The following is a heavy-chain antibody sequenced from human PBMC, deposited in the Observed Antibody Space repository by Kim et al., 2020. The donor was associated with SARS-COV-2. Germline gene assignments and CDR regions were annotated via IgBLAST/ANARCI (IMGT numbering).Heavy chain of an antibody. CDR1: GGSVSGNY. CDR2: INRSGGT. CDR3: ARVHGGVVV. J-gene: IGHJ4*02. V-gene: IGHV4-34*01. Sequence: SETLSLTCGFYGGSVSGNYWSWIRQFPGMGLEWIGEINRSGGTDYNPSLESRVTISIDASKNQISLKLTSVTAADTAMYYYARVHGGVVVWGPGTL. D-gene: IGHD2-15*01.